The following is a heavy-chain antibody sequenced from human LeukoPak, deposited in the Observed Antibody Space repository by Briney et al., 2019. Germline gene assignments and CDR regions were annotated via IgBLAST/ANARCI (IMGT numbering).Heavy chain of an antibody. CDR1: GFTFSSYG. CDR3: AKPITMIVVVIYMAPWWFDP. V-gene: IGHV3-30*18. D-gene: IGHD3-22*01. CDR2: ISYDGSNK. J-gene: IGHJ5*02. Sequence: QAGGSLRLSCAASGFTFSSYGMHWVRQAPGKGLEWVAVISYDGSNKYYADSVKGRFTISRDNSKNTLYLQMNSLRAEDTAVYYCAKPITMIVVVIYMAPWWFDPWGQGTLVTVSS.